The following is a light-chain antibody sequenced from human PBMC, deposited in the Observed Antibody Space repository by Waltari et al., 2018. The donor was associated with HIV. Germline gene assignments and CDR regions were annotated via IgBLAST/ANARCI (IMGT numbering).Light chain of an antibody. J-gene: IGLJ1*01. V-gene: IGLV1-44*01. CDR3: ASWDDSLNAYV. Sequence: QSVLTQPPSASGTHGQRVTISCSGSNSNIGSNTVKWYQQLPGSAPKVLMYSNDHRPSGVPDRFSGSKSGTSASLAISGVQSGDEADYYCASWDDSLNAYVFGTGTKVTVL. CDR1: NSNIGSNT. CDR2: SND.